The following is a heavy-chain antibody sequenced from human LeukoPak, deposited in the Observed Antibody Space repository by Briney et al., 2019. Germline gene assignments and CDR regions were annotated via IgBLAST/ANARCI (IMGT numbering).Heavy chain of an antibody. Sequence: ASVKVSCKASGYTFTSYGISWVRQAPGQGLEWMGWISAYNGNTNYAQKIQGRVTMTTDTSTSTAYMELRSLRSDDTAVYYCARDRVIAAAGTLRGKLYGFGSDYWGQGTLVTVSS. CDR3: ARDRVIAAAGTLRGKLYGFGSDY. CDR2: ISAYNGNT. D-gene: IGHD6-13*01. V-gene: IGHV1-18*01. J-gene: IGHJ4*02. CDR1: GYTFTSYG.